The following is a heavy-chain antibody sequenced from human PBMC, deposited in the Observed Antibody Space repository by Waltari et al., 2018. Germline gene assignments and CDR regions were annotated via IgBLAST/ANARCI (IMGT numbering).Heavy chain of an antibody. Sequence: EVQLVESGGVVVQPGGSLRLSCAASGFTFDDYALHWVRQAPGKGLEWVSLISWDGGSTYYADSVKGRFTISRDNSKNSLYLQMNSLRAEDTALYYCAKAWGPDSSGYYPFDYWGQGTLVTVSS. CDR3: AKAWGPDSSGYYPFDY. J-gene: IGHJ4*02. D-gene: IGHD3-22*01. V-gene: IGHV3-43D*03. CDR1: GFTFDDYA. CDR2: ISWDGGST.